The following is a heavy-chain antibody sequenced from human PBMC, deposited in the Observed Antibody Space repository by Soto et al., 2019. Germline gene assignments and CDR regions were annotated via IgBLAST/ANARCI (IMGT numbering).Heavy chain of an antibody. D-gene: IGHD1-26*01. Sequence: ESGGGVVQPGRSLRLSCAASGFTFSSSAMHWVRQAPGKGLEWVAVISYDGSNKYYADSVKGRFTISRDNSKNTLYLQMNSLRAEDTAVYYCARSGDSGSYSYFDYWGQGTLVTVSS. V-gene: IGHV3-30-3*01. J-gene: IGHJ4*02. CDR1: GFTFSSSA. CDR2: ISYDGSNK. CDR3: ARSGDSGSYSYFDY.